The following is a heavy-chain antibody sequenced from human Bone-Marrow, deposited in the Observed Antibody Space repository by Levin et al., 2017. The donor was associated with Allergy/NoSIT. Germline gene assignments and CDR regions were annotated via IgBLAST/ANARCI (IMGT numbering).Heavy chain of an antibody. J-gene: IGHJ3*01. Sequence: PGGSLRLSCVVSGLPFSSYAMIWVRQAPGKGLDWVSGILRGGDTTYYADSVDGRFTISRDDSKTTLFLQMNSLRAEDTAVYFCATYLQKYSDFWGQGTMVTVSS. CDR2: ILRGGDTT. V-gene: IGHV3-23*01. D-gene: IGHD2-21*01. CDR1: GLPFSSYA. CDR3: ATYLQKYSDF.